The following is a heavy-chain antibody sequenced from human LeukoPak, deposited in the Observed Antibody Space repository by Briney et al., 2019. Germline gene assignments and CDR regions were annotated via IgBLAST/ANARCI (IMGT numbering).Heavy chain of an antibody. Sequence: PGGSLRLSYAASGFTFSSYAMHWVRQAPGKGLEWVAVISYDGSNKYYADSVKGRFTISRDNSKNTLYLQMNSLRAEDTAVYYCARDSPIDYGGNSWDAFDIWGQGTMVTVSS. D-gene: IGHD4-23*01. CDR1: GFTFSSYA. CDR2: ISYDGSNK. CDR3: ARDSPIDYGGNSWDAFDI. J-gene: IGHJ3*02. V-gene: IGHV3-30-3*01.